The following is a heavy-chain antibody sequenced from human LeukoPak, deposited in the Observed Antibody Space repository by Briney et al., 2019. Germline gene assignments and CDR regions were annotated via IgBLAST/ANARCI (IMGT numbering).Heavy chain of an antibody. CDR3: ARGADYGGNPTRNAFDI. D-gene: IGHD4-23*01. Sequence: PSETLSLTCAVSGGSISSGGFSWSWIRQPPGKGLECIGYIYHSGSTYYNPSLKSRVTISADRSKNQFSLKLTSVTAADTAVYYCARGADYGGNPTRNAFDIWGQGTVVTVSS. J-gene: IGHJ3*02. CDR1: GGSISSGGFS. CDR2: IYHSGST. V-gene: IGHV4-30-2*01.